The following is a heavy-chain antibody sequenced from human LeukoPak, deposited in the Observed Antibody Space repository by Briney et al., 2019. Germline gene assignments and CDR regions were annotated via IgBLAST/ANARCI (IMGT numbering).Heavy chain of an antibody. V-gene: IGHV3-21*01. CDR2: ISSSSSYI. CDR3: ASGSFYYGTQDAFDI. J-gene: IGHJ3*02. CDR1: GFTFSSYS. Sequence: GRSLRLSCAASGFTFSSYSMNWVRQAPGKGLEWVSSISSSSSYIYYADSVKGRFTISRDNAKNSLYLQMNSLRAEDTAVYYCASGSFYYGTQDAFDIWGQGTMVTVSS. D-gene: IGHD3-10*01.